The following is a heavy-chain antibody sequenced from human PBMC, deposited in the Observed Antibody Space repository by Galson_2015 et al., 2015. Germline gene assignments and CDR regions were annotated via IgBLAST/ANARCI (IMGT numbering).Heavy chain of an antibody. CDR1: GFTFSDYA. D-gene: IGHD2-15*01. CDR3: ARAHCSGGSCYDYYYYYMDV. Sequence: SLRLSCAASGFTFSDYAMNWVRQAPGKGLEWVSAISTGGTTYYADSVKGRFSISRDNSKSMLYLQMNSLRAEETAVYYCARAHCSGGSCYDYYYYYMDVWGSGTTVTVSS. V-gene: IGHV3-23*01. CDR2: ISTGGTT. J-gene: IGHJ6*03.